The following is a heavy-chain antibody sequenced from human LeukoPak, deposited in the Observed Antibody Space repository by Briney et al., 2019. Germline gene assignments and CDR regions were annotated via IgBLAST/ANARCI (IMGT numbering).Heavy chain of an antibody. CDR2: INPSGGST. V-gene: IGHV1-46*01. CDR3: ARDFNDILTGYYAFDI. Sequence: AASVKVSCKASGYTFTSYYMHWVRQAPGQGLEWMGIINPSGGSTSYAQKFQGRVTMTRDMSTSTVYMELSSLRSEDTAVYYCARDFNDILTGYYAFDIWGQGTMVTVSS. J-gene: IGHJ3*02. D-gene: IGHD3-9*01. CDR1: GYTFTSYY.